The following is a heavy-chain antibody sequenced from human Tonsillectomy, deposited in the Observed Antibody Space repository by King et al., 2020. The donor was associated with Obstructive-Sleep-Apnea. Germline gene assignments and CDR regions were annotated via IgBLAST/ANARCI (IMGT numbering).Heavy chain of an antibody. J-gene: IGHJ5*02. V-gene: IGHV7-4-1*02. D-gene: IGHD6-6*01. CDR2: FNTNTGTP. Sequence: QLVQSGSELKKPGASVKVSCRASGYTLSRYGINWVRQAPGQGLDWMGWFNTNTGTPAYAQGLTGRFVFSLDTPVSTAYMEISALKAGDTAIYYCARGPSSPIRFDPWGQGTLVTVSS. CDR1: GYTLSRYG. CDR3: ARGPSSPIRFDP.